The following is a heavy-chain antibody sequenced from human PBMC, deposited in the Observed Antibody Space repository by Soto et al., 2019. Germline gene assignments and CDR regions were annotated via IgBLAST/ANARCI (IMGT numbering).Heavy chain of an antibody. V-gene: IGHV4-39*01. CDR1: GGSISSRSYW. D-gene: IGHD3-16*01. CDR3: ARGAGGAY. CDR2: IYYNGGT. J-gene: IGHJ4*02. Sequence: PSETLSLTCTVSGGSISSRSYWWAWTRQPPGKGLEWIGSIYYNGGTNYNQSLRSRVTISVDTSKNQFSLKLNSVTAADTAVYYCARGAGGAYWGQGTLVTVSS.